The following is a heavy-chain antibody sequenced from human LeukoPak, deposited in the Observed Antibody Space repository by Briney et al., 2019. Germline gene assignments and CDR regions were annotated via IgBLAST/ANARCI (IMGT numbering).Heavy chain of an antibody. D-gene: IGHD1-14*01. CDR2: ISSSGSTI. V-gene: IGHV3-48*03. J-gene: IGHJ4*02. CDR1: GFTFTSYE. Sequence: GGSLRLSCAASGFTFTSYEMNWVRQAPGKGLEWVSYISSSGSTIYYADSVKGRFTISRDNAKNSLYLQMNSLRAEDTAVYYCARTPGLVPEFDYWGQGTLVTVSS. CDR3: ARTPGLVPEFDY.